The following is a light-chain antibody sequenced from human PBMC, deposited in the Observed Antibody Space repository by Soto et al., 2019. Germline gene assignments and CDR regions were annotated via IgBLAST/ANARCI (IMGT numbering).Light chain of an antibody. CDR2: GAS. Sequence: EIVLTQSPGTLSLSPGERATLSCRSGQSVSSSYLAWYQQRPGQAPRLLIYGASTRATGVPARFSGSGSGTDFTLTISSLQSEDFAVYYCQQYNIWPPWTFGQGTKVDIK. J-gene: IGKJ1*01. CDR3: QQYNIWPPWT. V-gene: IGKV3-15*01. CDR1: QSVSSSY.